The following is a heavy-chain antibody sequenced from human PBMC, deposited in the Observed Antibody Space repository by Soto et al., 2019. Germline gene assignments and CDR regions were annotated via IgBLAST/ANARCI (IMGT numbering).Heavy chain of an antibody. CDR3: ATRIGTLDTYTYYSEY. D-gene: IGHD1-1*01. CDR1: GGTFSSYA. J-gene: IGHJ4*02. Sequence: SVKVSCKASGGTFSSYAISWVRQAPGQGLEWMGGIIPIFGTANYAQKFQGRVTITADESTSTAYMELSSLRSEDTAVYYCATRIGTLDTYTYYSEYWGQGTMVNVSS. V-gene: IGHV1-69*13. CDR2: IIPIFGTA.